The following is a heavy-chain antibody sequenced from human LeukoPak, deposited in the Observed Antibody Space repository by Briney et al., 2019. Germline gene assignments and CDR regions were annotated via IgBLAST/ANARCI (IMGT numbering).Heavy chain of an antibody. D-gene: IGHD6-6*01. CDR1: GGSISSYY. V-gene: IGHV4-59*08. CDR2: IYYSGST. CDR3: AALLAARPPGYYYYNMDF. Sequence: SETLPHTCTVSGGSISSYYWSWIRQPPGKGLEWIGYIYYSGSTNYNPSLKSRVTISVDTSKNQFSLKLRSVTAADTAVYYCAALLAARPPGYYYYNMDFWGKGTTVTVSS. J-gene: IGHJ6*03.